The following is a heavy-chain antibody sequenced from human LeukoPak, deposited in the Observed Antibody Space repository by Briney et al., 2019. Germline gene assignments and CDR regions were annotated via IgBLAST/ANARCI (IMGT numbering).Heavy chain of an antibody. D-gene: IGHD6-19*01. J-gene: IGHJ4*02. CDR3: AREVVVAGKGGFDY. CDR2: IYYSGST. V-gene: IGHV4-31*03. CDR1: GGSISSGVYY. Sequence: SQTLSLTCTVSGGSISSGVYYWSWIRQHPGKGLEWIGYIYYSGSTYYNPSLKSRVTISVDTSKNQFSLKLSSVTAADTAVYYCAREVVVAGKGGFDYWGQGTLVTVSS.